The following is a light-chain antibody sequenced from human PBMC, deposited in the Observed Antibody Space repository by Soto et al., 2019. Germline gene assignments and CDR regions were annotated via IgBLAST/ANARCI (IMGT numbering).Light chain of an antibody. CDR2: DAS. V-gene: IGKV1-33*01. CDR1: QDISNY. J-gene: IGKJ3*01. CDR3: QHYDKLPPL. Sequence: QMTQSPTSLSASVGDSVTITCQASQDISNYLNWYQQKPGKAPKLLIYDASNLQTGVPSRFSGSGSGTDFTFTISSLQPEDIATDYCQHYDKLPPLLGPGTKEDIK.